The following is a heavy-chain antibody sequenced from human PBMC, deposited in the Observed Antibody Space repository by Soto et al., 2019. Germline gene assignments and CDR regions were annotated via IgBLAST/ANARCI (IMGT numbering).Heavy chain of an antibody. V-gene: IGHV3-30-3*01. Sequence: TGGSLRLSCAASGFTFSSYAMHWVRQAPGKGLEWVAVISYDGSNKYYADSVKGRFTISRDNSKNTLYLQMNGLRAEDTAVYYCARDRMGSSYGMDVWGQGTTVTVSS. CDR1: GFTFSSYA. CDR3: ARDRMGSSYGMDV. D-gene: IGHD6-13*01. J-gene: IGHJ6*02. CDR2: ISYDGSNK.